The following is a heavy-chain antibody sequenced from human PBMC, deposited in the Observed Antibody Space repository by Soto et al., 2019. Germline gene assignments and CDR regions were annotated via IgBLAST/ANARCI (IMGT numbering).Heavy chain of an antibody. CDR1: GFTFSSYA. V-gene: IGHV3-30-3*01. CDR3: XXXXXXAXXSYXYXXXXDV. CDR2: ISYDGSNK. J-gene: IGHJ6*02. Sequence: QVQXXXSGGGVXXXXXXLXLSCAASGFTFSSYAMHWVRQAPGKGLEWVAVISYDGSNKYYADSVKGRFTXXXXXXXXXXXXXXXXXXXXXXXXXXXXXXXXXAXXSYXYXXXXDVWGQGXTVTV.